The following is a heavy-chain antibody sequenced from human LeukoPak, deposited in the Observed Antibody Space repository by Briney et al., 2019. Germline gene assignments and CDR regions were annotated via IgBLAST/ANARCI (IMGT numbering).Heavy chain of an antibody. CDR1: GVTFSSYA. J-gene: IGHJ6*02. CDR2: ISYDGSNK. V-gene: IGHV3-30-3*01. CDR3: AREWTSTVVTSRGMDV. Sequence: VGSPILSCAASGVTFSSYAMNWVRRAPGERLQVVAVISYDGSNKYDAASVKGRFTISRDNSKNTLYLQMNSLRAEDTAVYYCAREWTSTVVTSRGMDVWGQGTTVTASS. D-gene: IGHD4-23*01.